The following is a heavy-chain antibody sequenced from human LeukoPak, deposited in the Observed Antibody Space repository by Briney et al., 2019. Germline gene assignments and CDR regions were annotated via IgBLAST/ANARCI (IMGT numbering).Heavy chain of an antibody. D-gene: IGHD2-8*01. Sequence: GGSLRLSCAASGFTFSSYAMSWVRQAPGKGLEWVSAISGSGGSTYYADSVKGRFTISRDNSRSTLYLQMNSLRAEDTAVYYCAKVPGMVAGSWFDPWGQGTLVTVSS. CDR2: ISGSGGST. CDR1: GFTFSSYA. J-gene: IGHJ5*02. CDR3: AKVPGMVAGSWFDP. V-gene: IGHV3-23*01.